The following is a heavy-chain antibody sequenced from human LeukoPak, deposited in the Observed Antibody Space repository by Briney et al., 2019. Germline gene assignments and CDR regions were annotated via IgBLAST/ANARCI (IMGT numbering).Heavy chain of an antibody. V-gene: IGHV4-34*01. Sequence: PSETLSLTCAVSGGSFSGYYWSWIRQPPGKGLEWIGEINHSGSTNYNPSLKSRVTISVDTSKNQFSLKLSSVTAADTAVYYCARGRCSSTSCYPGGYWGQGTLVTVSS. CDR2: INHSGST. CDR1: GGSFSGYY. J-gene: IGHJ4*02. D-gene: IGHD2-2*01. CDR3: ARGRCSSTSCYPGGY.